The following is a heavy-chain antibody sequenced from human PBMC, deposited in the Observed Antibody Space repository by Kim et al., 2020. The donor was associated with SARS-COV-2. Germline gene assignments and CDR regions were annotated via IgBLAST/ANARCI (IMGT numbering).Heavy chain of an antibody. CDR1: GFSFSDFG. Sequence: GGSLRLSCVTSGFSFSDFGFHWFRQAQGKGLEWLAVTWYDGRNNFYADSVNGRFFLSRDNSKNTVYLQMDSLGFVDSGIYYCVGERRRTMFRGELASWGQGTPVTVSS. J-gene: IGHJ5*02. CDR3: VGERRRTMFRGELAS. D-gene: IGHD3-10*01. CDR2: TWYDGRNN. V-gene: IGHV3-33*01.